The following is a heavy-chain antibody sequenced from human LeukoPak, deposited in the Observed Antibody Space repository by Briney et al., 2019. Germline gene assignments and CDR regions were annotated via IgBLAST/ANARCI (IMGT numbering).Heavy chain of an antibody. CDR1: GITFSGHA. Sequence: GGSLRLSCTATGITFSGHAIHWVRQTPGKGLEWVGVISHDGSTKYYADSVKGRFTISRDNSKNTVYLQMDSLRAEDTAVYHCAKDQRGGYYDSSFSTNFDYWGQGTLVTVSS. V-gene: IGHV3-30*18. D-gene: IGHD3-22*01. CDR2: ISHDGSTK. CDR3: AKDQRGGYYDSSFSTNFDY. J-gene: IGHJ4*02.